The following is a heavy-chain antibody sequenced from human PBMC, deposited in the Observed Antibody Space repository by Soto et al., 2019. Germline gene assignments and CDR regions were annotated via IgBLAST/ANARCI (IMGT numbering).Heavy chain of an antibody. CDR1: GASISTNGYY. V-gene: IGHV4-39*01. Sequence: QLQLQELGPGLVKPSETLSLTCTVSGASISTNGYYWGWIRQPPGKGLEWIGSMYYGGSTYYNPSLKSRVIMSVDTSKNQFSLKLSSVTAADTAIYYCARHQGYSGVGPFWGQGTMVIVSS. J-gene: IGHJ3*01. CDR2: MYYGGST. CDR3: ARHQGYSGVGPF. D-gene: IGHD1-26*01.